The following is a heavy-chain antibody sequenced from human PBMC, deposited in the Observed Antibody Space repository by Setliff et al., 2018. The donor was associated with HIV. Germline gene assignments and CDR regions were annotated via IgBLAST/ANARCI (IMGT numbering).Heavy chain of an antibody. D-gene: IGHD6-13*01. CDR1: GGSFSGYY. CDR3: ARQNRIAAAGTEIDY. J-gene: IGHJ4*02. V-gene: IGHV4-34*01. Sequence: SETLSLTCAVYGGSFSGYYWSWIRQPPGKGLEWIGEINHSGSTNYNPSLKSRVTISVDPSKNQILLRLSSVTAADTAVYNCARQNRIAAAGTEIDYWGQGTLVTVSS. CDR2: INHSGST.